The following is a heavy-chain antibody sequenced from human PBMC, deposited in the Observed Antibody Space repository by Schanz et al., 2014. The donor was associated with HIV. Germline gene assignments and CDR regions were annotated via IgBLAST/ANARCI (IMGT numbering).Heavy chain of an antibody. CDR2: ISGGGTDT. V-gene: IGHV3-23*01. Sequence: EVQLLESGGGLIQPGGSLRLSCAASGFTFTSYAMTWVRQAPGKGLEWVSAISGGGTDTYYAASVKGRFTISRDNSKNTLYLQLNSLRAEDTAVYYCARPTGAQYFDLWGRGTLVTVSS. J-gene: IGHJ2*01. CDR3: ARPTGAQYFDL. CDR1: GFTFTSYA. D-gene: IGHD7-27*01.